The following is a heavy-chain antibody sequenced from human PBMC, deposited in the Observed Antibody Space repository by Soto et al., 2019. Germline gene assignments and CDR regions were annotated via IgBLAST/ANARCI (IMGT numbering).Heavy chain of an antibody. CDR1: GFTFSIYS. J-gene: IGHJ4*02. D-gene: IGHD5-12*01. V-gene: IGHV3-21*06. Sequence: GGSLRLSCVASGFTFSIYSMNWVRQAPGKGLEWVSSISTSSSDIYYADSVKGRFTISRDNAKNSLYLQMNSLRAEDTAVYYCVRDKGGYDFLNDFDYWGQGTLVTVSS. CDR2: ISTSSSDI. CDR3: VRDKGGYDFLNDFDY.